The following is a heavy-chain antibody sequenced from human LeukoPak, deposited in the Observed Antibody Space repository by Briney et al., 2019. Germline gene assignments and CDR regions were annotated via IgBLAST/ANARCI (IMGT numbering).Heavy chain of an antibody. Sequence: SETLSLTCTVSGGSISSYYWTWIWQPPGKGLEWIGYIYYSGSTNYNPSLKSRVTISADTSKNQFSLKLSSVTAADTAVYYCARFFGGYNYGYNGMDVWGQGTTVTVSS. J-gene: IGHJ6*02. D-gene: IGHD5-18*01. V-gene: IGHV4-59*01. CDR3: ARFFGGYNYGYNGMDV. CDR1: GGSISSYY. CDR2: IYYSGST.